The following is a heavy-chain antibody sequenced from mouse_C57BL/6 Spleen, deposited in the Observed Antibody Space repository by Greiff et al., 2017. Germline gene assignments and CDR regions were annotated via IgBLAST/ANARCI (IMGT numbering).Heavy chain of an antibody. CDR1: GYSFPGYY. J-gene: IGHJ4*01. CDR2: INPSTGGT. Sequence: GASVKISCKASGYSFPGYYMNWVKQRPEESLEWIGEINPSTGGTTYYQKFKAKATLTVDKSSSTAYRQLKSLTSEDYAVYYCARGPGMDYWGQGTSGTVAS. V-gene: IGHV1-42*01. CDR3: ARGPGMDY.